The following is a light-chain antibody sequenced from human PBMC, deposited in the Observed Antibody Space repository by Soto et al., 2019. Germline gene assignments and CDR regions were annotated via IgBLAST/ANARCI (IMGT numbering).Light chain of an antibody. CDR2: GAS. Sequence: EIVLTQSPCTLSLSPGQRATLSCRTSHSVSNNYLTWYQQKPVQAPSLLIYGASNRATPIPDPFPPSGSGADFTLTISRLEPEDFAVYYCQQYGSSGTFGQGTKVDIQ. CDR1: HSVSNNY. J-gene: IGKJ1*01. CDR3: QQYGSSGT. V-gene: IGKV3-20*01.